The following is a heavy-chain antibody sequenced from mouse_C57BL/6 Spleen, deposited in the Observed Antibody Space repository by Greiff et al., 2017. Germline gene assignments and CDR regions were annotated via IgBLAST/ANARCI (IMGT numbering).Heavy chain of an antibody. D-gene: IGHD2-4*01. CDR3: ARSRGDYDVYAMDY. CDR2: INPYNGDT. CDR1: GYSFTGYF. V-gene: IGHV1-20*01. Sequence: EVKLQESGPELVKPGDSVKISCKASGYSFTGYFMNWVMQSHGKSLEWIGRINPYNGDTFYNQKFKGKATLTVDKSSSTAHMELRSLTSEDSAVYYCARSRGDYDVYAMDYWGQGTSVTVSS. J-gene: IGHJ4*01.